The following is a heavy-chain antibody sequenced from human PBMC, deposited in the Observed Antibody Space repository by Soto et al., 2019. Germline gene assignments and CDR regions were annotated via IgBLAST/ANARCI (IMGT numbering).Heavy chain of an antibody. V-gene: IGHV1-69*13. CDR2: IIPIFGTA. CDR3: ARGVLPTGHKNWFDP. Sequence: SVKVSCKASGGTFSSYAISWVRQAPGQGLEWMGGIIPIFGTANYAQKLQGRVTITADESTSTAYMELSSLRSEDTAVCYCARGVLPTGHKNWFDPWGQGTLVTVSS. CDR1: GGTFSSYA. D-gene: IGHD3-10*01. J-gene: IGHJ5*02.